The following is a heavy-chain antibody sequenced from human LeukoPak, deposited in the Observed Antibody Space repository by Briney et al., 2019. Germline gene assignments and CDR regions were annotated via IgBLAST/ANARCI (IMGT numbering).Heavy chain of an antibody. Sequence: ASVKVSCKASGGTFSSYAISWVRQAPGKGLEWMGGFDPEDGETIYAQKFQGRVTMTEDTSTDTAYMELSSLRSEDTAVYYCATDLSGYYLTYFDYWGQGTLVTVSS. CDR2: FDPEDGET. CDR3: ATDLSGYYLTYFDY. J-gene: IGHJ4*02. D-gene: IGHD3-22*01. CDR1: GGTFSSYA. V-gene: IGHV1-24*01.